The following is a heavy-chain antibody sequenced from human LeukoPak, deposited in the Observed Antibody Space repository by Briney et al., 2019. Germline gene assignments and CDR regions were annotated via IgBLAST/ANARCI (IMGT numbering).Heavy chain of an antibody. CDR2: INHSGST. CDR1: GGSFSGYY. V-gene: IGHV4-34*01. J-gene: IGHJ3*02. Sequence: SETLSLTCAVYGGSFSGYYWSWIRQPPGKGLEWIGEINHSGSTNYNPSLKSRVTISVDTSKNQFSLKLSSVTAADTAVYYCARLFLYYYGSGSYYRDIWGQGTMVTVSS. CDR3: ARLFLYYYGSGSYYRDI. D-gene: IGHD3-10*01.